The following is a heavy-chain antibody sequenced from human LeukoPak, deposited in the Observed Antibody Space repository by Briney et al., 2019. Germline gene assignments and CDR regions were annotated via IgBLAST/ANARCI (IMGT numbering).Heavy chain of an antibody. CDR1: GGSISSYY. CDR2: IYYSGST. Sequence: SETLSLTCTVSGGSISSYYWSWIRQPPGKGLEWIGYIYYSGSTNYNPSLKSRVTISVDTSKNQFSLKLSSVTAADTAVYYCARAERHIVVVTASHYFDYWGQGTLVTVSS. J-gene: IGHJ4*02. D-gene: IGHD2-21*02. V-gene: IGHV4-59*01. CDR3: ARAERHIVVVTASHYFDY.